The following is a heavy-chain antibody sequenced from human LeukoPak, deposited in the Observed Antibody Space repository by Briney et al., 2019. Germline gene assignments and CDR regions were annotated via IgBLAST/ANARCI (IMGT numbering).Heavy chain of an antibody. CDR2: IRTTAEGAKYA. V-gene: IGHV3-48*02. CDR1: GFSFTDYP. D-gene: IGHD3-9*01. CDR3: AADQRYAFDY. Sequence: PGGSLRLYCATSGFSFTDYPMNWVRQAPGKGLGWISNIRTTAEGAKYAYYADSVKGRVTISRDDGKNTLYLHMNSLRDDDTAVYYGAADQRYAFDYWGQGILVTVSS. J-gene: IGHJ4*02.